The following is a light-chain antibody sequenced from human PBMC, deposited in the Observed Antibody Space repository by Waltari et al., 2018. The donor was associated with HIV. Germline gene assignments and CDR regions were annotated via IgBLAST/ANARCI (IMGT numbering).Light chain of an antibody. V-gene: IGLV1-47*01. Sequence: QSTMTQAPSASRTTGQRITLSCSGTKSNIGNNFIYWYQQFPGATLRLVMSRNDQRPAGVPARFSGSKSGTSAFLAISDLRADDEATYFCSSWDDTLGHWVFGGGTRLTVL. CDR3: SSWDDTLGHWV. CDR1: KSNIGNNF. J-gene: IGLJ3*02. CDR2: RND.